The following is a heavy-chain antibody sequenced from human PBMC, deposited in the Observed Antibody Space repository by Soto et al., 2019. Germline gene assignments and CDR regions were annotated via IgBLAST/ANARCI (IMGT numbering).Heavy chain of an antibody. J-gene: IGHJ4*02. V-gene: IGHV3-30-3*01. CDR2: ISYDGSNK. Sequence: QVQLVESGGGVVQPGRSLRLSCAASGFTFSSYAMHWVRQAPGKGLEWVAVISYDGSNKYYADSVKGRFTISRDNSKNALDLRMNSLRAEDTAVYYCAIESGGTVANQPYFDYWGQGTLVTVSS. D-gene: IGHD4-17*01. CDR1: GFTFSSYA. CDR3: AIESGGTVANQPYFDY.